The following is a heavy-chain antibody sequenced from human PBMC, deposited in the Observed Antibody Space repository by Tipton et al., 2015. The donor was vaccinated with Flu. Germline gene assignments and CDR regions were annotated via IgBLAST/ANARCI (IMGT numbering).Heavy chain of an antibody. CDR1: GFSATNNY. CDR2: IYTAGRT. CDR3: ARDMGRGYGEWDS. V-gene: IGHV3-53*01. Sequence: SLRLSCAASGFSATNNYVTWVRQAPGKGLEWVSVIYTAGRTKSADSVKDRFTVSRDISKNMVYLQMNNLRVDDTAMYYCARDMGRGYGEWDSWGQGTLVTVSS. J-gene: IGHJ4*02. D-gene: IGHD3-10*01.